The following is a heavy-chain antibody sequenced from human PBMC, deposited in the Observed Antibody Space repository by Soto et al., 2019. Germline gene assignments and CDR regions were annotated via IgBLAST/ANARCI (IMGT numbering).Heavy chain of an antibody. CDR2: IYYSGST. J-gene: IGHJ6*02. D-gene: IGHD5-18*01. CDR1: GGSISSGGYY. V-gene: IGHV4-31*03. Sequence: QVQLQESGPGLVKPSQTLSLTCTVSGGSISSGGYYWSWIRQHPGKGLEWIGYIYYSGSTYYNPSLTSRVTISVDTSKHQFSLKLSSVTAADTAVYYCASRGYSYGFSLGMDVWGQGTTVTVSS. CDR3: ASRGYSYGFSLGMDV.